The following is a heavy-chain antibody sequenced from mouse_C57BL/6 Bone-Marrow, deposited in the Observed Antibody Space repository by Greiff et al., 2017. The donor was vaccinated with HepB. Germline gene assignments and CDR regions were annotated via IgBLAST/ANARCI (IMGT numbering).Heavy chain of an antibody. J-gene: IGHJ1*03. Sequence: VQLKESGAELVRPGTSVKVSCKASGYAFTNYLIEWVKQRPGQGLEWIGVINPGSGGTNYNEKFKGKATLTADKSSSTAYMQLSSLTSEDSAVYFCARGMYYYGSSPNWYFDVWGTGTTVTVSS. V-gene: IGHV1-54*01. CDR1: GYAFTNYL. CDR2: INPGSGGT. D-gene: IGHD1-1*01. CDR3: ARGMYYYGSSPNWYFDV.